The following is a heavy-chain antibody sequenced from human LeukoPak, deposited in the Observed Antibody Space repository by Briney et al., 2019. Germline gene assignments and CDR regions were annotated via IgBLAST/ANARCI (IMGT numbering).Heavy chain of an antibody. CDR2: ISADGGST. Sequence: GGSLRLSCVASGLNSDDSAMHWVRQAPGEGLGWVSLISADGGSTFSADSVKGRFSISRDNSKNSLYLQMNSLRSEDTAMYYCSKESGKFDYWGQGTLVAVSS. CDR3: SKESGKFDY. CDR1: GLNSDDSA. V-gene: IGHV3-43*02. J-gene: IGHJ4*02.